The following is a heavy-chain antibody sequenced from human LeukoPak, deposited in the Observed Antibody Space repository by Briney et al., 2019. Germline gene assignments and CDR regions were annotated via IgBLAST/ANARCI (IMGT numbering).Heavy chain of an antibody. CDR1: GGSISSGGYY. D-gene: IGHD6-13*01. V-gene: IGHV4-31*03. CDR3: ARDSPIGYSSSWYQIDY. CDR2: IYYSGST. Sequence: SETLSLTCTVSGGSISSGGYYWSWIPQHPGKGLEWIGYIYYSGSTYYNPSLKSRVTISVDTSKNQFSLKLSSVTAADTAVYYCARDSPIGYSSSWYQIDYWGQGTLVTVSS. J-gene: IGHJ4*02.